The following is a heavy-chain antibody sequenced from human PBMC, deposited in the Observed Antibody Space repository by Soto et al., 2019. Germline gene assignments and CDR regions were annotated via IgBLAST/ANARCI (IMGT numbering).Heavy chain of an antibody. CDR2: INAGNGNT. J-gene: IGHJ6*02. CDR3: ARYPGGRHIAARAYYGMDV. D-gene: IGHD6-6*01. Sequence: QVQLVQSGAEVKKPGASVKVSCKASGYTFTSYAMPWVRQAPGQRLEWMGWINAGNGNTKYSQKFQGRFTITRDTSESTAYMELRSLRSEDTAVYYCARYPGGRHIAARAYYGMDVWGQGTPVTVSS. CDR1: GYTFTSYA. V-gene: IGHV1-3*01.